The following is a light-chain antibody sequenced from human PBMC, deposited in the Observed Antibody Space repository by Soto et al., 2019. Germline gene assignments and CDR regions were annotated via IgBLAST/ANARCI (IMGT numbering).Light chain of an antibody. V-gene: IGKV3-20*01. CDR3: QQYGSSPWT. Sequence: EIVLTQSPGTLSLSPGERATLSCRASQSVSSSYLAWYQQKPGQAPRILIYGASSRATGIPDRFSGSGSGTVFTLTISRLEPADFAVYYCQQYGSSPWTFGQGTKVEIK. J-gene: IGKJ1*01. CDR2: GAS. CDR1: QSVSSSY.